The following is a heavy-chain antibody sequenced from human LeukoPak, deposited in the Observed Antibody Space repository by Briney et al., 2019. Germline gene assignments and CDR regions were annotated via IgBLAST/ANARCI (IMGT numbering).Heavy chain of an antibody. D-gene: IGHD3-22*01. CDR2: IYHSGST. Sequence: PSETLSLTXAVSGYSISSGYYWGWIRQPPGKGLEWIGSIYHSGSTYYNPSLKSRVTISVDTSKNQFSLKLSSVTAADTAVYYCARHYDSSGYYYHDAFDIWGQGTMVTVSS. CDR1: GYSISSGYY. V-gene: IGHV4-38-2*01. CDR3: ARHYDSSGYYYHDAFDI. J-gene: IGHJ3*02.